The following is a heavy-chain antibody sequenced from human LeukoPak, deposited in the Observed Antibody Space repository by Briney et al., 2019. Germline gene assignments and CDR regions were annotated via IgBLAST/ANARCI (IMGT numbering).Heavy chain of an antibody. J-gene: IGHJ1*01. CDR2: INSDGSNT. V-gene: IGHV3-74*01. Sequence: PGGSLRLSCAASGFTFSSYEMNWVRQAPGKGLVWVSRINSDGSNTIYGDSVKGRFTISRDNAKNTLYLQMNNLRAEDTALYYCARGPYYDILTGYFLHWGQGTLVTVSS. D-gene: IGHD3-9*01. CDR1: GFTFSSYE. CDR3: ARGPYYDILTGYFLH.